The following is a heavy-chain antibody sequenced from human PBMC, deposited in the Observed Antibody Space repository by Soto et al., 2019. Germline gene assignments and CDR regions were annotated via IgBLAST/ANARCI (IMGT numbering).Heavy chain of an antibody. J-gene: IGHJ6*02. CDR2: IYYDGST. Sequence: SETLSLTCTVSGGSISSGDSYWSWVRQRPGKGLEWIGYIYYDGSTYYNPSLGSRVTISVDTSKNQFSLKMNSMSAADTAVYYCAREGAASHTYYYGTDVWGQGTTVTVSS. V-gene: IGHV4-30-4*01. D-gene: IGHD3-16*01. CDR3: AREGAASHTYYYGTDV. CDR1: GGSISSGDSY.